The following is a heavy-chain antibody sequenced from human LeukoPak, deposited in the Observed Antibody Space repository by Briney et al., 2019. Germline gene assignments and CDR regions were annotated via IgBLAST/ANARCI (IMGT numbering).Heavy chain of an antibody. CDR3: ARDRGRDSSGYYPNWFDP. J-gene: IGHJ5*02. CDR1: GYTFTSYG. CDR2: ISAYNGNA. V-gene: IGHV1-18*01. Sequence: GASVKVSCKASGYTFTSYGISWVRQAPGQGLEWMGWISAYNGNANYAQNLQGRVTMTTDTSTSTAYMELRSLRSDDTAVYYCARDRGRDSSGYYPNWFDPWGQGTLVTVSS. D-gene: IGHD3-22*01.